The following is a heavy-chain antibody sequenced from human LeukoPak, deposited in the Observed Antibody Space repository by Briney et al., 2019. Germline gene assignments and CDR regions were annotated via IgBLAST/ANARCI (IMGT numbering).Heavy chain of an antibody. CDR2: IYPGDSDT. D-gene: IGHD2-2*01. V-gene: IGHV5-51*01. CDR3: ARLNVVVPAASWFDP. J-gene: IGHJ5*02. Sequence: GESLKISCKGSGYSFTSYWIGCVRQMPGKGLELMGIIYPGDSDTRYSPSFQGQVTISADKSISTAYLQWSSLKASDTAMYYCARLNVVVPAASWFDPWGQGTLVTVSS. CDR1: GYSFTSYW.